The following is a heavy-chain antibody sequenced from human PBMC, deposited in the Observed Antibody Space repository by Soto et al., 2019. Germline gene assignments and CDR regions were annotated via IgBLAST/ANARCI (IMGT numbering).Heavy chain of an antibody. CDR2: ISAGGGRT. J-gene: IGHJ5*02. D-gene: IGHD2-2*01. V-gene: IGHV3-23*01. Sequence: EVQLLEYGGGLVQPGGSLRLSCAASGFSFSNYAMSWVRQAPDKGLEWVSGISAGGGRTHYADSVRGRFTISRDNSKNTLYLQMNSLRAEDTAVYYYATGSSDVIIVPGGDPWGQGTLVTVSS. CDR1: GFSFSNYA. CDR3: ATGSSDVIIVPGGDP.